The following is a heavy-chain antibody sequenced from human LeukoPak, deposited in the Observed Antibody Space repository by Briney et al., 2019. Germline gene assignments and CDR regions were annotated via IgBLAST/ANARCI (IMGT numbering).Heavy chain of an antibody. Sequence: ASVKVSCKASGYTFTGYYMHWVRQAPGQGLEWMGWINPNSGGTNYAQKFQGRVTMTRDTSISTAYMELSRLRSDDTAVYYCARDGSGYDLVCWFDPWGQGTLVTVSS. CDR2: INPNSGGT. CDR3: ARDGSGYDLVCWFDP. V-gene: IGHV1-2*02. D-gene: IGHD5-12*01. CDR1: GYTFTGYY. J-gene: IGHJ5*02.